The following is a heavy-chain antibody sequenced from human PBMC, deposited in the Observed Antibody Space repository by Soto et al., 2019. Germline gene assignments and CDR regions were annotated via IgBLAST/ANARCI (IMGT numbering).Heavy chain of an antibody. J-gene: IGHJ6*02. Sequence: IRQPPGKGLEWIGYIYYSGTTYYNPSLKSRVTISVDTSKNQFSLKVSSVTAADTAVYYCARALIQLWPHYYYGMDVWGQGTTVTVSS. CDR3: ARALIQLWPHYYYGMDV. V-gene: IGHV4-30-4*01. D-gene: IGHD5-18*01. CDR2: IYYSGTT.